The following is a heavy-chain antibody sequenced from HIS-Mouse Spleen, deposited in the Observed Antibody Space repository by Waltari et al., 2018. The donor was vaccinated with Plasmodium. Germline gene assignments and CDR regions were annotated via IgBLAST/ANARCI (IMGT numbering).Heavy chain of an antibody. D-gene: IGHD3-16*01. CDR3: ARPAFRGMMGYYFDY. CDR2: NLPGEHVT. J-gene: IGHJ4*02. CDR1: GYSFTSYW. Sequence: EVQLVQSGAEVKKPGESLKISCKGSGYSFTSYWIGWVRQMPGKGLEWMGINLPGEHVTQYRPSLQSQVNISADKVLRPACLKGGRPKAPDTALYYWARPAFRGMMGYYFDYWGQGTLVTVSS. V-gene: IGHV5-51*01.